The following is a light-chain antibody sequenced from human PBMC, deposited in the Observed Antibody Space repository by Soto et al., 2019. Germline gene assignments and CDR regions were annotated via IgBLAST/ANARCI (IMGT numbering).Light chain of an antibody. CDR2: GAS. CDR1: QSVDSNY. CDR3: QQYGTPRSVT. V-gene: IGKV3-20*01. J-gene: IGKJ5*01. Sequence: VVLTQSPGTLSLSPGEEATLSCRASQSVDSNYLAWYQQKPGQTPRLIIYGASGRADGIPHRFSGSGFGTDFTLTISKVEPEDFAVYYCQQYGTPRSVTFAQGTRLEIK.